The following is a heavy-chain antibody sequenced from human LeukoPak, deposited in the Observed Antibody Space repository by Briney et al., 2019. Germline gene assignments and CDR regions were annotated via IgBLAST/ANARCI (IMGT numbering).Heavy chain of an antibody. J-gene: IGHJ4*02. CDR3: AKSPTLYPSSGGFDY. Sequence: GGSLRLSCVVSGFTFNRCWMNWVRQAPGKGLEWVAHINPDGRDTYYVDSVKGRFTISRDNAQNSMYLQMNSLRVEDTALYYCAKSPTLYPSSGGFDYWGQGTLVTVSS. CDR1: GFTFNRCW. CDR2: INPDGRDT. D-gene: IGHD6-25*01. V-gene: IGHV3-7*03.